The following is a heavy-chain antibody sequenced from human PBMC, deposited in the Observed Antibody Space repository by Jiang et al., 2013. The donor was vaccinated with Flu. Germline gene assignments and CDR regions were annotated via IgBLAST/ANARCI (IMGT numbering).Heavy chain of an antibody. J-gene: IGHJ4*02. CDR1: GGSITSDDYY. CDR3: ARDRKNIVASNFHYFVY. V-gene: IGHV4-39*07. CDR2: IYYSGGT. Sequence: GPGLVKPSETLSLTCTVSGGSITSDDYYWVWIRQPPGKGLEWIGSIYYSGGTYYNPSLKSRVTLLVDTSKNHFSLKLRFVTAADTAVYYCARDRKNIVASNFHYFVYWGQGILVTVSS. D-gene: IGHD5-12*01.